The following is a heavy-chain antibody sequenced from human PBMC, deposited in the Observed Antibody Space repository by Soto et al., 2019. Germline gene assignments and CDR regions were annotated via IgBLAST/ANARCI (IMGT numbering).Heavy chain of an antibody. CDR3: ARDLPLKASNYDFWSGTPRRGMDV. CDR2: IWYDGSNK. Sequence: GGSLRLSCAASGFTFSSYGMHWVRQAPGKGLEWVAVIWYDGSNKYYADSVKGRFTISRDNFKNTLYLQMNSLRAEDTAVYYCARDLPLKASNYDFWSGTPRRGMDVWGQGTTVTVSS. J-gene: IGHJ6*02. CDR1: GFTFSSYG. V-gene: IGHV3-33*01. D-gene: IGHD3-3*01.